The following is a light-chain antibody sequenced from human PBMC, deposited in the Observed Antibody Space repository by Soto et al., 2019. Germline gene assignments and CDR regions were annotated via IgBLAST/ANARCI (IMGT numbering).Light chain of an antibody. CDR1: QNVLYSSNNKNF. V-gene: IGKV4-1*01. J-gene: IGKJ1*01. CDR2: WAS. Sequence: DIVMTQSPDSLAVSLGERATINCKSSQNVLYSSNNKNFLAWYQQRPGQPPKLLIYWASTRKSGVPDRFSGSGSGTDFTLTISSLQAEDVAVYYCQQYYSTPPAFGQGTKVEIK. CDR3: QQYYSTPPA.